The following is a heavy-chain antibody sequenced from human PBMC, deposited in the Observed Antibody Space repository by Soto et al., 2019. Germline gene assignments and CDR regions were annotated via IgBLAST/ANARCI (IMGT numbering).Heavy chain of an antibody. J-gene: IGHJ6*02. CDR1: GGTFSSDS. Sequence: QMQLIQSGAEVKKSGSSVKVTCKASGGTFSSDSISWVRQAPGEGLEWMGGGIPLFGTANYAQKFEGRVTITADESTSTAYMELSSLRSDDTAVYYCARVHMIVVVGERYHYKGLDVWGQGTAVTVSS. V-gene: IGHV1-69*01. CDR3: ARVHMIVVVGERYHYKGLDV. D-gene: IGHD3-22*01. CDR2: GIPLFGTA.